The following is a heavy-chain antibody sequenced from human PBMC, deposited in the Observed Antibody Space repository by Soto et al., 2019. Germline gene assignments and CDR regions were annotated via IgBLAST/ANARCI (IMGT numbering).Heavy chain of an antibody. CDR1: GGTFSSYA. CDR3: ARVGWFGESLKYYFDY. V-gene: IGHV1-69*13. CDR2: IIPIFGTA. J-gene: IGHJ4*02. Sequence: SVKVSCKASGGTFSSYAISWVRQAPGQGLEWMGGIIPIFGTANYAQKFQGRVTITADESTSTAYMELSSLRSEDTAVYYCARVGWFGESLKYYFDYWGQGTLVTVSS. D-gene: IGHD3-10*01.